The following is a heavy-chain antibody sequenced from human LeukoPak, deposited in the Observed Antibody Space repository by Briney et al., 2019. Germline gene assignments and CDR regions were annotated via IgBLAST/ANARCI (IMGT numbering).Heavy chain of an antibody. CDR3: ARDPRPTSLLWFGELYAPFDY. J-gene: IGHJ4*02. D-gene: IGHD3-10*01. V-gene: IGHV3-30*04. CDR2: ISYDGSNK. Sequence: GRSLKLSCAASGFTFSSYAMHWVRQAPGKGLEWVAVISYDGSNKYYADSVKGRFTISRDNSKNTLYLQMNSLRAEDTAVYYCARDPRPTSLLWFGELYAPFDYWGQGTLVAVSS. CDR1: GFTFSSYA.